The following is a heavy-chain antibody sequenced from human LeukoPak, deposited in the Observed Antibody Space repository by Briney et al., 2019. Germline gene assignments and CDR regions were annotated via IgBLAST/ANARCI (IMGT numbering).Heavy chain of an antibody. CDR2: ISSSGDAT. V-gene: IGHV3-23*01. Sequence: NPGGSLRLSCVGSGFTFNAYAMSWVRQRPGKGPEWVSMISSSGDATDYAESVKDRLSISRDNAKKTLYLQINDPRGDDTAIYYCAKDPRAMGRYLFDDWGQGSLVIVSS. J-gene: IGHJ4*01. CDR3: AKDPRAMGRYLFDD. D-gene: IGHD1-1*01. CDR1: GFTFNAYA.